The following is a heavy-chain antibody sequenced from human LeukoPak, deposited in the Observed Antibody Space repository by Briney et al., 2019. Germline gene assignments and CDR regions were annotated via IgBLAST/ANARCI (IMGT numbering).Heavy chain of an antibody. CDR3: AREMAIVVVVAATSYYYYHMDV. CDR1: GYTFTDDY. D-gene: IGHD2-15*01. J-gene: IGHJ6*03. V-gene: IGHV1-2*02. CDR2: INVNSGGT. Sequence: ASVKVSCKASGYTFTDDYIHWVRQAPGQGLEWMGWINVNSGGTNYAQKFYARVTMTRDTSISTAYMELSRLRSDDTAVYYCAREMAIVVVVAATSYYYYHMDVWGKGTTVTISS.